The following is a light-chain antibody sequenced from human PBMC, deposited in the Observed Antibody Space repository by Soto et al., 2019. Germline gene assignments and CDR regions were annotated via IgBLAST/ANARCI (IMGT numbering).Light chain of an antibody. CDR3: QQSYSTPWT. CDR2: AAS. Sequence: DIQMTQSPSSLSASVGDRVTITCRASQSISSYLNWYQQKPGKAPKLLIYAASSLQNWVPSRFSGSGSGTDFTLTISSLQPEDFATYYCQQSYSTPWTFGQGTKVEIK. V-gene: IGKV1-39*01. CDR1: QSISSY. J-gene: IGKJ1*01.